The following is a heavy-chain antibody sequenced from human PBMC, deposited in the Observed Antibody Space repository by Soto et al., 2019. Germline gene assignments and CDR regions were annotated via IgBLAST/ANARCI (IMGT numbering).Heavy chain of an antibody. Sequence: GGSLRLSYAASGITFSNYWMSWVRQAPGKGLEWVANIKQDGSEKYYVDSVKGRFTISRDNTKNSVYMQMNNLRAEDTAVYYCATRPPGERYLGVFDWWGQGTLVTVSS. CDR3: ATRPPGERYLGVFDW. CDR2: IKQDGSEK. CDR1: GITFSNYW. J-gene: IGHJ4*02. V-gene: IGHV3-7*02. D-gene: IGHD3-3*01.